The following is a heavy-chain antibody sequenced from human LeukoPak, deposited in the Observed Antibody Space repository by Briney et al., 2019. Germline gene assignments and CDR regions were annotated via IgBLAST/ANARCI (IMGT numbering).Heavy chain of an antibody. J-gene: IGHJ3*02. V-gene: IGHV4-59*12. CDR3: ARDPIVGATSGAFDI. CDR2: IYYSGST. CDR1: GGSISSYY. D-gene: IGHD1-26*01. Sequence: SETLSLTCTVSGGSISSYYWSWIRQPPGKGLVWIGYIYYSGSTYYNPSLKSRVTISVDTSKNQFSLKLSSVTAADTAVYYCARDPIVGATSGAFDIWGQGTMVTVSS.